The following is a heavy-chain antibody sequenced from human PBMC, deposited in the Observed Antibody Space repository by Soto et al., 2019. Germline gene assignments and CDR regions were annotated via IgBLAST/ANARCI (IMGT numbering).Heavy chain of an antibody. Sequence: SLRLSCAASGFTFSSYGMHWVRQAPGKGLEWVAVISYDGSNKYYADSVKGRFTISRDNSKNTLYLQMNSLRAEDTAVYYCVANDFWGGYHTPYYYYGMDVWGQGTTVTVSS. CDR1: GFTFSSYG. CDR2: ISYDGSNK. V-gene: IGHV3-30*03. J-gene: IGHJ6*02. CDR3: VANDFWGGYHTPYYYYGMDV. D-gene: IGHD3-3*01.